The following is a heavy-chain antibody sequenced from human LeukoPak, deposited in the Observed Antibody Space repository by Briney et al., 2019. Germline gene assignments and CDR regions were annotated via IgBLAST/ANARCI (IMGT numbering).Heavy chain of an antibody. D-gene: IGHD3-10*01. CDR3: ARYGSGLDY. Sequence: PSQTLSPTCAVSGGSISSGGYSWSWIRQPPGKGLEWIGYIYHSGSTYYNPSLKSRVTISVDRSKNQFSLKLSSVTAADTAVYYCARYGSGLDYWGQGTLVTVSS. J-gene: IGHJ4*02. V-gene: IGHV4-30-2*01. CDR2: IYHSGST. CDR1: GGSISSGGYS.